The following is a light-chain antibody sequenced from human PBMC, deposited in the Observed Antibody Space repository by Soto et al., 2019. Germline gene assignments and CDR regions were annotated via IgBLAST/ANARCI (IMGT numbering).Light chain of an antibody. V-gene: IGKV3-15*01. Sequence: EIVMTQSPATLSVSPGERATLSCRASQSVGSNLAWYQQKPGQAPRLLIYGASTRATGIPARFSGSGSGTEFTLTISSLQSEDFAVYYCQQYNNWPRTFGQGTKEDIK. CDR1: QSVGSN. CDR3: QQYNNWPRT. J-gene: IGKJ1*01. CDR2: GAS.